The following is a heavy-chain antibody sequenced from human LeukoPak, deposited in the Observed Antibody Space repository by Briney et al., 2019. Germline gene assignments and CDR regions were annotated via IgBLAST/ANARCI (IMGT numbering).Heavy chain of an antibody. CDR3: ARADRTHDFWTPTYYYGMDV. Sequence: GGSLRLSCAASGFTLSSYSMNWVRQAPGKGLEWVSSISSSSSYIYYADSVKGRFTISRDNAKNTLYLQTNSLRAEDTAVYYCARADRTHDFWTPTYYYGMDVWGQGTTVTVSS. J-gene: IGHJ6*02. CDR2: ISSSSSYI. V-gene: IGHV3-21*01. CDR1: GFTLSSYS. D-gene: IGHD3-3*01.